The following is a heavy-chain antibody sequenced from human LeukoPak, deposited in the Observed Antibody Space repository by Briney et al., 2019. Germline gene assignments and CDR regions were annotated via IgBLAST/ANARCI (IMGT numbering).Heavy chain of an antibody. CDR3: VTSLPGQWPFDK. CDR2: ISLSAHST. D-gene: IGHD6-19*01. CDR1: GFTVSSYS. V-gene: IGHV3-23*01. Sequence: GGSLRLSCAASGFTVSSYSMNWVRQAPGKGPEYVSAISLSAHSTHYVDSVKGRFTISRDNSKSTLHLQMNSLRAEDTAVYYCVTSLPGQWPFDKWGQGTLVTVSS. J-gene: IGHJ4*02.